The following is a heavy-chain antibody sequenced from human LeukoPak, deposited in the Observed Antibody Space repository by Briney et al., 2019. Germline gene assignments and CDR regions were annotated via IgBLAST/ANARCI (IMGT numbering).Heavy chain of an antibody. CDR1: GFTFSDYY. V-gene: IGHV3-11*01. J-gene: IGHJ4*02. Sequence: GGSLRLSCAASGFTFSDYYMTWIRQAPGKGLEWVSQISSSGSTIKYADSVKGRFTISRDNAKNSLYLQMNSLRAEDTALYYCAKVLNGGNGYYFDYWGQGTLVTVSS. D-gene: IGHD4-23*01. CDR2: ISSSGSTI. CDR3: AKVLNGGNGYYFDY.